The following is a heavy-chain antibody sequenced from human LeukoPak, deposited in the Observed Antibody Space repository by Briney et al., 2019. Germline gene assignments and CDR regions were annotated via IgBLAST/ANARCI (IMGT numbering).Heavy chain of an antibody. D-gene: IGHD6-19*01. CDR3: ARLPVWDSSGWLGY. CDR2: IYYFGDT. V-gene: IGHV4-39*01. J-gene: IGHJ4*02. Sequence: SETLSLTCTVSGGSISSSTYYWGWIRQPPGKGLESIGSIYYFGDTFYNPSLKSRVTISVDTSKNQFSLKLNSVSAADTAVYYCARLPVWDSSGWLGYWGQGTLVTVSS. CDR1: GGSISSSTYY.